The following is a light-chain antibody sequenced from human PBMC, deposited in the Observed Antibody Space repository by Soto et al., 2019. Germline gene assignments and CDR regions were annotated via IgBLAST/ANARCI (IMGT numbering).Light chain of an antibody. CDR1: SSDVGGYNY. CDR3: SSYTSSNTYVG. V-gene: IGLV2-14*01. J-gene: IGLJ2*01. CDR2: DVS. Sequence: QSVLTQPASVSGSPGQSITISCTGTSSDVGGYNYVSWYQQHPGKAPKLMIYDVSNRPSGVSNRFSGSKSGNTASLTISGLQDEDEADYYCSSYTSSNTYVGFGGGTKLTVL.